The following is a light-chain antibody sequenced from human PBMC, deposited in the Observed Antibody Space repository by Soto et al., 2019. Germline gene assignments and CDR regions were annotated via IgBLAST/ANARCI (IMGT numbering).Light chain of an antibody. J-gene: IGKJ2*01. CDR1: QSITNY. Sequence: DIQMTQSPSSLSASVGDRVTITCRASQSITNYLNWYQQKPGKAPKVLIYAASALPSGVPSRFSGSGSETDFTLTISSLQPEDFATYFCQQSYTTPYTFGQGTKLEI. V-gene: IGKV1-39*01. CDR2: AAS. CDR3: QQSYTTPYT.